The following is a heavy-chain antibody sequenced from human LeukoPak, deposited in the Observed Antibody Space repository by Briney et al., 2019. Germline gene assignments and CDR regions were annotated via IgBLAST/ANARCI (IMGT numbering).Heavy chain of an antibody. J-gene: IGHJ4*02. CDR2: ISWNSGSI. D-gene: IGHD3-22*01. CDR1: GFTFDDYA. CDR3: AKDNRGYYDSSGYPDY. Sequence: PGGSLRLSCAASGFTFDDYAMHWVRQAPGKGLEWVSGISWNSGSIGYADSVKGRSTISRDNAKNSLYLQMNSLRAEDTALYYCAKDNRGYYDSSGYPDYWGQGTLVTVSS. V-gene: IGHV3-9*01.